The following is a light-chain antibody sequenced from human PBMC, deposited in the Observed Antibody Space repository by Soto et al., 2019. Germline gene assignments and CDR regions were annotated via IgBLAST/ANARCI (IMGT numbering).Light chain of an antibody. CDR1: QSLLHSNGYNY. CDR2: LGS. V-gene: IGKV2-28*01. Sequence: DIVMTQSPLSLPVTPGEPASISCRSSQSLLHSNGYNYLDWYLQKPGQSPQLLIYLGSNRASGVPDRFSGSGSGRDFTLKISRVEAEDVGVYYCMQALQTPNTCGPGTKVDIK. CDR3: MQALQTPNT. J-gene: IGKJ3*01.